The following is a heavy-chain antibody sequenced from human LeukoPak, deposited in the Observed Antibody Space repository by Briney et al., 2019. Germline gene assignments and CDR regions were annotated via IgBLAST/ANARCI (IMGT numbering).Heavy chain of an antibody. V-gene: IGHV1-18*01. CDR2: ISAYNGNT. D-gene: IGHD2-2*01. CDR3: ARDGRDIVVVPAANYYYMDV. Sequence: ASVKVSCKASGYTFTGYGISWVRQAPGQGLEWMGWISAYNGNTNYAQKLRGRVTMTTDTSTSTAYMELRSLRSDDTAVYYCARDGRDIVVVPAANYYYMDVWGKGTTVTVSS. CDR1: GYTFTGYG. J-gene: IGHJ6*03.